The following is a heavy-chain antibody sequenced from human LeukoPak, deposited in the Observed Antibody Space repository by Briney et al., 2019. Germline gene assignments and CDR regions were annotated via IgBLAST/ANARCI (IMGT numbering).Heavy chain of an antibody. Sequence: GGSLRLSCAASGFTFSSYYMSWVRQAPGKGLEWVSSISGTSSYIYFADSLKGRFTISRDNAKNSLYLQMNSLRAEDTAVYYCARGTYDGENWYFDLWGRGTLVTVSS. J-gene: IGHJ2*01. CDR2: ISGTSSYI. D-gene: IGHD3-16*01. CDR3: ARGTYDGENWYFDL. V-gene: IGHV3-21*01. CDR1: GFTFSSYY.